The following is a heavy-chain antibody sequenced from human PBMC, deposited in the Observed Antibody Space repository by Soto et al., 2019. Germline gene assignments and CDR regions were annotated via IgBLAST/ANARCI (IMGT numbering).Heavy chain of an antibody. CDR2: VSADGVSS. CDR3: AKTRQAPVGTHFFDL. V-gene: IGHV3-23*01. Sequence: GGSLRLSCEGSGFTFSSFAMVWVRQAPGKGLEWLSSVSADGVSSFSADSVRGRFRVSRDNSKNTLFLQMRFLRVEDTAVYYCAKTRQAPVGTHFFDLWGQGTQVTVSS. J-gene: IGHJ4*02. CDR1: GFTFSSFA.